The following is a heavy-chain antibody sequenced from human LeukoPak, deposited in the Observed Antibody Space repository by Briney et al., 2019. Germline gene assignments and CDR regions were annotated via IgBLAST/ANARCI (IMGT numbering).Heavy chain of an antibody. CDR1: RFTLSSNS. Sequence: GGSLRLSCTVSRFTLSSNSMSSVRPAPGGGVEGVSFIYSDNTHYPNSVKGRFTISRDNAKNSLYLQMHSLRVEDTAVYYCAKVAKYYYGSETYYFFEHWGQGTPVTASS. CDR3: AKVAKYYYGSETYYFFEH. D-gene: IGHD3-10*01. J-gene: IGHJ4*02. CDR2: IYSDNT. V-gene: IGHV3-53*01.